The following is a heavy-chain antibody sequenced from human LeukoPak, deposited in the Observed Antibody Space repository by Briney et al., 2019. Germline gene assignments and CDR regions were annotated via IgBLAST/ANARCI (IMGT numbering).Heavy chain of an antibody. J-gene: IGHJ4*02. CDR3: ARDGEMPTIYFDY. V-gene: IGHV3-7*01. CDR2: IKQDGSET. Sequence: GGSLRLSCAVFGFTFSSHWMSWVRQAPGKGLEWVANIKQDGSETYYVDSVKGRFTISRDSAKNSLFLQMNSLRAEDTAVYYCARDGEMPTIYFDYWGQGTLVTVSS. D-gene: IGHD5-24*01. CDR1: GFTFSSHW.